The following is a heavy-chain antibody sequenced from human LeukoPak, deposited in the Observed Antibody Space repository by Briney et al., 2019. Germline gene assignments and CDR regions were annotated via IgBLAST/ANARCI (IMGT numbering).Heavy chain of an antibody. J-gene: IGHJ4*02. CDR3: ARVYGVLGWREQQLLH. CDR1: GFMFSEYH. D-gene: IGHD6-13*01. V-gene: IGHV3-11*06. Sequence: GWALRLSFAGSGFMFSEYHMTGMRQAPAKGLEFISFICSSGSYTNNADSVKGRFTIFRDNAKNSMYPQMHRLRAEDTAVYYYARVYGVLGWREQQLLHWGQGTLVTVSS. CDR2: ICSSGSYT.